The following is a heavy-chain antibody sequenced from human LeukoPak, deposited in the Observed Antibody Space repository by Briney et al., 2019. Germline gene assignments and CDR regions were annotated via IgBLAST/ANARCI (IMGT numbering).Heavy chain of an antibody. CDR2: INYCGGST. V-gene: IGHV3-23*01. J-gene: IGHJ4*02. Sequence: GGSLRLSCAASGFTFSNYAMTWVRQAPGKGLEWVSDINYCGGSTYYADSVKGRFTISRDNSKNTLYLQMNSLRAEDTAVYYCARDIGRKYKIFDYWGQGTLVTVSS. CDR1: GFTFSNYA. CDR3: ARDIGRKYKIFDY. D-gene: IGHD1-1*01.